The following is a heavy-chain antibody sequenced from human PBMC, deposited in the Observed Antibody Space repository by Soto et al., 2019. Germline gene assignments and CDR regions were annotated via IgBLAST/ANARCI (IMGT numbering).Heavy chain of an antibody. J-gene: IGHJ6*02. V-gene: IGHV3-53*04. D-gene: IGHD3-22*01. CDR2: IYSGGST. CDR1: GFTVSSNY. Sequence: PGGSLRLSCAASGFTVSSNYMSWVRQAPGKGLEWVSVIYSGGSTYYADSVKGRFTISRHNSKNTLYLQMNSLRAEDTAVYYCASYYDSSGSLPLGMDVWGQGTTVTVSS. CDR3: ASYYDSSGSLPLGMDV.